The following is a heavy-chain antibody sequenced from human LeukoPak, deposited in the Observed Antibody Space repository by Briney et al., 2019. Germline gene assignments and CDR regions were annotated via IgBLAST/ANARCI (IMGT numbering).Heavy chain of an antibody. V-gene: IGHV1-2*02. D-gene: IGHD3-9*01. CDR3: ARLLRYFDPVDY. Sequence: ASVKVSCKASGYTFTGYYIHWVRQAPGQGLEWMGWINPNSGGTNYAQKFQGRVTMTRDTSISTAYMELGRLRSDDTAVYYCARLLRYFDPVDYWGQGTLVTVSS. J-gene: IGHJ4*02. CDR2: INPNSGGT. CDR1: GYTFTGYY.